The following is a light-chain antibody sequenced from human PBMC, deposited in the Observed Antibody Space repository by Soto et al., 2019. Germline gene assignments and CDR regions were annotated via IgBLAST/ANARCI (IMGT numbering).Light chain of an antibody. Sequence: EIVMTQSPATMSVSPGERATLSCRASQSISYNLAWYQQKPGQAPRVLIYSASTRATGIPDRFSGSGSGTHFTLTITRLEPGDFAAYYCQHFGGTTITFGQGTRLEIK. V-gene: IGKV3-15*01. CDR2: SAS. J-gene: IGKJ5*01. CDR3: QHFGGTTIT. CDR1: QSISYN.